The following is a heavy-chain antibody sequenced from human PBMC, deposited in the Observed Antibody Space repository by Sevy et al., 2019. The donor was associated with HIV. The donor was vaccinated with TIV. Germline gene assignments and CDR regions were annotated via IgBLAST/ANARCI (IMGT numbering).Heavy chain of an antibody. D-gene: IGHD1-7*01. CDR2: INQDGGEK. V-gene: IGHV3-7*01. J-gene: IGHJ4*02. CDR1: GFTFSNYW. Sequence: WGSLRLSCAVSGFTFSNYWMSWVRQAPGKGLECVANINQDGGEKYYLDSVKGRFFVSRDNAKNSLYLQMDSLRAEDTAVYYCAREQITGAKSDYFDYWGQGTLVTVSS. CDR3: AREQITGAKSDYFDY.